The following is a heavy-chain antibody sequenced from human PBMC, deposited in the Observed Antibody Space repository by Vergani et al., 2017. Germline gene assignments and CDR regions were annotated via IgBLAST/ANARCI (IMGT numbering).Heavy chain of an antibody. CDR2: IYHSGST. J-gene: IGHJ3*02. D-gene: IGHD1-14*01. Sequence: QVQLQQWGAGLVKPPGTLSLTCAVSGGSISSSNWWNWVRQPPGKGLEWIGEIYHSGSTNYNPSLKSRVTISVDKSKNQFSLNLSSVTAADTAVYYCARELPDGAFDIWGQGTMVTVSS. CDR1: GGSISSSNW. V-gene: IGHV4-4*03. CDR3: ARELPDGAFDI.